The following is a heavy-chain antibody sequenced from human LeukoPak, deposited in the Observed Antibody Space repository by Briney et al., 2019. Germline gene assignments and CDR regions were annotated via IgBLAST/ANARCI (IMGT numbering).Heavy chain of an antibody. CDR1: GGTFSSYA. V-gene: IGHV1-69*04. CDR3: ARDGDSTESFDY. J-gene: IGHJ4*02. Sequence: GASVKVSCKASGGTFSSYAISWVRQAPGQGLAWMGRIIPIFGIANYAQKFQGRVTITADKSTSTAYMELSSLRSEGTAVYYCARDGDSTESFDYWGQGTLVTVSS. D-gene: IGHD4-11*01. CDR2: IIPIFGIA.